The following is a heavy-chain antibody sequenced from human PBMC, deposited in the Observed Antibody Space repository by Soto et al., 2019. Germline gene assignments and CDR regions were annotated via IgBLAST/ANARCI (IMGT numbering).Heavy chain of an antibody. CDR1: GGSISSYY. Sequence: PSETLSLTCTVSGGSISSYYWSWIRQPPGKGLEWIGYIYYSGSTNYNPSLKSRVTISVDTSKNQFSLKLSSVTAADTAVYYCARRALITNWFDPWGQGTLVTVSS. J-gene: IGHJ5*02. CDR3: ARRALITNWFDP. D-gene: IGHD1-20*01. V-gene: IGHV4-59*08. CDR2: IYYSGST.